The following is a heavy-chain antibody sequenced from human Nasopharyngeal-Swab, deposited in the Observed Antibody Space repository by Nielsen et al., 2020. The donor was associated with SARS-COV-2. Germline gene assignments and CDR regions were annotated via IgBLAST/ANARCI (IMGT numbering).Heavy chain of an antibody. J-gene: IGHJ4*02. CDR2: IYYSGST. Sequence: SETLSLTCTVSGGSISSSSYYWGWIRQPPGKGLEWIGSIYYSGSTYYNPSLKSRVTISVDTSKNQFSLKLSSVTAADTAVHYCARLLTIFGVVSAAIDYWGQGTLVTVSS. V-gene: IGHV4-39*01. D-gene: IGHD3-3*01. CDR3: ARLLTIFGVVSAAIDY. CDR1: GGSISSSSYY.